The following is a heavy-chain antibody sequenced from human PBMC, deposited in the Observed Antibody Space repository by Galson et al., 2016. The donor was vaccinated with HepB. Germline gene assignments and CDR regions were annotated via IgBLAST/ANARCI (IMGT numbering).Heavy chain of an antibody. D-gene: IGHD2-15*01. V-gene: IGHV1-18*01. CDR1: GHTYSSYG. CDR2: ISVYNGNT. Sequence: SVKVSCKAVGHTYSSYGISWVRQAPGQGLEWMGWISVYNGNTNYAQKFQGRLTMTRDTTANTAYMELRSLSSDDTAVYYCAATSRYCSGGRCYGGVWGQGTTVTVSS. J-gene: IGHJ6*02. CDR3: AATSRYCSGGRCYGGV.